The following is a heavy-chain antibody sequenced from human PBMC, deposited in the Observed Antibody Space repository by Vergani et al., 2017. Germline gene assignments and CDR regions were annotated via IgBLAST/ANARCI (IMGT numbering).Heavy chain of an antibody. Sequence: QLQLQESGPGLVKPSETLSLTCTVSGGSISSGSHYWNWIRQPPGKGLEWIGEINHSGSTNYNPSLKSRVTISVDTSKNQFSLKLSSVTAADTAVYYCARVCSGGSCYSRAADYWGQGTLVTVSS. CDR3: ARVCSGGSCYSRAADY. D-gene: IGHD2-15*01. J-gene: IGHJ4*02. CDR1: GGSISSGSHY. V-gene: IGHV4-39*07. CDR2: INHSGST.